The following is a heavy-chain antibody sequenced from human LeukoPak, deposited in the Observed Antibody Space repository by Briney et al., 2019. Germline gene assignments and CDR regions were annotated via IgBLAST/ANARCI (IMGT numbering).Heavy chain of an antibody. J-gene: IGHJ6*03. V-gene: IGHV4-39*01. Sequence: PSETLSLTCVVSGGSISSTIFYWGWIRQPPGKGLEWIGNIYYSGSTYYNPSLRSRVTISVDTSKNQFSLKLSSVTAADTAVYYCASLDYYYHYMDVWGKGTTVTVS. CDR3: ASLDYYYHYMDV. CDR1: GGSISSTIFY. CDR2: IYYSGST.